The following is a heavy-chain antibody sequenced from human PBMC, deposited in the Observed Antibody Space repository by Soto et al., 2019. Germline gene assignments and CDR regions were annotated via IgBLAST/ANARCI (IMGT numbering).Heavy chain of an antibody. Sequence: PGGSLRLSCAASGFTFSSSWMHWVRQAPGKGLVWVSRINSDGSSTSYADSVKGRFTISRDNAKNTLYLQMNSLRAEDTAVYYCARDNGVSGTTGLDVWGQGTTVTVSS. V-gene: IGHV3-74*01. D-gene: IGHD2-8*01. CDR3: ARDNGVSGTTGLDV. CDR2: INSDGSST. J-gene: IGHJ6*02. CDR1: GFTFSSSW.